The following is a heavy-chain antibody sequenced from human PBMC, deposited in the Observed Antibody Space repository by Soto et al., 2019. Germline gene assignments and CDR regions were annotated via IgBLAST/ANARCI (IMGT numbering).Heavy chain of an antibody. CDR1: GGSISSYY. Sequence: TSETLSLTCTVSGGSISSYYWSWIRQPPGKGLEWIGYIYYSGSTNYNPSLKSRVTISVDTSKNQFSLKLSSVTAADTAVYYCASSGTSRRYFDWLLNFDYWGQGTLVTVSS. CDR3: ASSGTSRRYFDWLLNFDY. J-gene: IGHJ4*02. D-gene: IGHD3-9*01. V-gene: IGHV4-59*08. CDR2: IYYSGST.